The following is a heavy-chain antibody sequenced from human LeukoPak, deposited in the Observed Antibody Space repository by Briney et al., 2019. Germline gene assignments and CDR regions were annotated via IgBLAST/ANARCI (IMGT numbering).Heavy chain of an antibody. J-gene: IGHJ4*02. CDR1: GFTFSNYA. V-gene: IGHV3-23*01. D-gene: IGHD6-25*01. CDR3: APDLRGSASSLDD. Sequence: GGSLRLSCAAPGFTFSNYAMSWVRQAPGKGLEWVSLISGSGASTYYPDSVKGRFTISRDNSKNTLSLQMNSLRAEDTAVYYCAPDLRGSASSLDDWGQGTLVTVSS. CDR2: ISGSGAST.